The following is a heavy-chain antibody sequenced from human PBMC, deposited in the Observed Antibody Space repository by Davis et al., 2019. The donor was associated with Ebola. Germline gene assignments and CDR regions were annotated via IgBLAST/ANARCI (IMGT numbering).Heavy chain of an antibody. V-gene: IGHV4-34*01. CDR1: GGSLSGYY. Sequence: PGGSLRLSCSVYGGSLSGYYWSWIRQPPGKGLEWIGEINHSGATNYNPSLKSRATIFADTSKTQFSLTLESVTAADTAIYYCATPRLSAAALDYWGQGTLVTVSS. D-gene: IGHD6-25*01. CDR2: INHSGAT. J-gene: IGHJ4*02. CDR3: ATPRLSAAALDY.